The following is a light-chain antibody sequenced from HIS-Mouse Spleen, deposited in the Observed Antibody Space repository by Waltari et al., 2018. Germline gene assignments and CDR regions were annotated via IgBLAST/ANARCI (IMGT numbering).Light chain of an antibody. CDR3: CSYAGSSTLV. Sequence: QSALTQPASVSGSPGQSITISCPRTSSAVGSYNPVSWYQQHPGKAPKLMIYEGSKRPSGVSNRFSGSKSGNTASLTISGLQAEDEADYYCCSYAGSSTLVFGGGTKLTVL. CDR2: EGS. CDR1: SSAVGSYNP. J-gene: IGLJ2*01. V-gene: IGLV2-23*01.